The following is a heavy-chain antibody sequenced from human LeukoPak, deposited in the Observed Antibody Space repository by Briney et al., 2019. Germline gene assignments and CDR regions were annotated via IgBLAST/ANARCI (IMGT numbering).Heavy chain of an antibody. Sequence: GESLKISCKGSGYRFTNYWIGWVRQMPGKGLECMGIMYPGDSDTRYSPSFQGQVTISADKSIGTAYLQWSSLKASDTAMYYCAIGGDSSTSCYRCFNYWGQGTLVTVSS. CDR1: GYRFTNYW. D-gene: IGHD2-2*02. J-gene: IGHJ4*02. CDR2: MYPGDSDT. V-gene: IGHV5-51*01. CDR3: AIGGDSSTSCYRCFNY.